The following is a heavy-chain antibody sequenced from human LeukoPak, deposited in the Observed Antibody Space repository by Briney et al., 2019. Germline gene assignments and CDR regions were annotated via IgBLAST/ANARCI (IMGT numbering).Heavy chain of an antibody. V-gene: IGHV4-34*01. CDR2: INHSGST. CDR1: GGSFSGYY. Sequence: PSETLSLTCAVYGGSFSGYYWSWIRQPPGKELEWIGEINHSGSTNYNPSLKSRVTISVDTSKNQFSLKLSSVTAADTAVYYCARAGSSYSPLWYWGQGTLVTVSS. J-gene: IGHJ4*02. CDR3: ARAGSSYSPLWY. D-gene: IGHD5-18*01.